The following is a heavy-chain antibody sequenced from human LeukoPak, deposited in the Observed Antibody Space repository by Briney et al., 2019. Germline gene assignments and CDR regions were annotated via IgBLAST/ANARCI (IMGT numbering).Heavy chain of an antibody. CDR2: ISGSGGST. Sequence: PGGSLRLPCAASGFTFSSYAMSWVRQAPGKGLEWVSAISGSGGSTYYADSVKGRFTISRDNSKNTLYLQMNSLRAEDTAVYYCAKGEYYDYVWGSYRYTGSLFGVWGQGTLVTVSS. CDR3: AKGEYYDYVWGSYRYTGSLFGV. V-gene: IGHV3-23*01. D-gene: IGHD3-16*02. J-gene: IGHJ4*02. CDR1: GFTFSSYA.